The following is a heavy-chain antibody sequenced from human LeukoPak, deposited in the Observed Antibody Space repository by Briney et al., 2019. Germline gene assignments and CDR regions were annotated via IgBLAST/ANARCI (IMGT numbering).Heavy chain of an antibody. CDR1: GYSFTSYW. CDR3: ARRRTVTTGRWYFDL. D-gene: IGHD4-17*01. J-gene: IGHJ2*01. V-gene: IGHV5-51*01. Sequence: GESLKISCKGSGYSFTSYWIDWVRQMPGKGLEWMGIIYPGDSDTRYSPSFQGQVTISADKSISTAYLQWSSLKASDTAMYYCARRRTVTTGRWYFDLWGRGTLVTVSS. CDR2: IYPGDSDT.